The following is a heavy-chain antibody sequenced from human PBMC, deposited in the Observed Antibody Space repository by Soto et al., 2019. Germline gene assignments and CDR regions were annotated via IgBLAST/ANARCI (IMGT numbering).Heavy chain of an antibody. J-gene: IGHJ5*02. CDR1: GYTFTSYD. V-gene: IGHV1-8*01. D-gene: IGHD3-3*01. CDR2: MNPNSGNT. CDR3: ARGPGSYDFWSGSRLAALGGFDP. Sequence: GASVKVSCKASGYTFTSYDINWVRQATGQGLEWMGWMNPNSGNTGYAQKFQGRVTMTRNTSISTAYMELSSLRSEDTAVYYCARGPGSYDFWSGSRLAALGGFDPWGQGTLVTVSS.